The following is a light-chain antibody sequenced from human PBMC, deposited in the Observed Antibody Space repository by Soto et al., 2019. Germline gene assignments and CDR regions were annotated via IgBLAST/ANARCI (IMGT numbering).Light chain of an antibody. CDR3: CSYAATSTLV. J-gene: IGLJ3*02. CDR1: SSDVGIYNY. V-gene: IGLV2-11*01. CDR2: DVI. Sequence: QSVLTQPRSVSGSPGQSVTISCTGTSSDVGIYNYVSWYQHHPGKAPKLIIYDVIKRPSGVPDRFSGSKSGITASLTISGLQADDEADYYCCSYAATSTLVFGVGTKLTVL.